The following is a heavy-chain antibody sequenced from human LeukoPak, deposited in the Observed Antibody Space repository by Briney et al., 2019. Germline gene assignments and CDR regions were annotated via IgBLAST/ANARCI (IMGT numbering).Heavy chain of an antibody. V-gene: IGHV1-69*13. CDR1: GGTFSSYA. Sequence: ASVKVSCKASGGTFSSYAISWVRQAPGQGLEWMGGIIPIFGTANYAQKFQGRVTITADESTSTAYMELSSLRSEDTAVYYCASAPSIVGATAADYWGQGTLVTVSS. J-gene: IGHJ4*02. D-gene: IGHD1-26*01. CDR2: IIPIFGTA. CDR3: ASAPSIVGATAADY.